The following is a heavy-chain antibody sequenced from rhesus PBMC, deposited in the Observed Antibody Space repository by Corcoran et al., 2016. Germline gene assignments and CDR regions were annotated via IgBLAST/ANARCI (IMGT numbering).Heavy chain of an antibody. CDR1: GGSISSSNW. CDR3: ARSGVIIQYYFDY. J-gene: IGHJ4*01. CDR2: ISGSSGSP. D-gene: IGHD3-34*01. Sequence: QVQLQESGPGLVKPSETLSLTCAVSGGSISSSNWWSWIRQPPGKGLEWIGYISGSSGSPYYNASLNSHFTLSTGAAKYQLSLELSSVTAADTAVYYCARSGVIIQYYFDYWGQGVLVTVSS. V-gene: IGHV4-65*01.